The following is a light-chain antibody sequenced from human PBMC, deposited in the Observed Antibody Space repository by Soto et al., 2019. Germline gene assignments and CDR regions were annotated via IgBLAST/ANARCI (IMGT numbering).Light chain of an antibody. CDR1: QSISSY. CDR2: AAS. J-gene: IGKJ4*01. CDR3: QQSYSTSALT. V-gene: IGKV1-39*01. Sequence: DIQMTQSPSSLSASVGDRVTITCRASQSISSYLNCYQQKPGKAPKLLIYAASSLQSGVPSRFSGSGSGTDFTLTISSLQPEDFATYYCQQSYSTSALTFGGGTKVEIK.